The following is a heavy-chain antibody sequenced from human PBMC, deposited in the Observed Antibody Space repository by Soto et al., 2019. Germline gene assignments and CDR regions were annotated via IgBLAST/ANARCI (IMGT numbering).Heavy chain of an antibody. D-gene: IGHD3-9*01. CDR1: GFSFGDYA. CDR3: TQVLYYDILTGYKTKYYFDGMDV. V-gene: IGHV3-49*03. J-gene: IGHJ6*02. Sequence: PGGSLRLSCTASGFSFGDYAMSWFRQAPGKGKEWVGFIRSKAYGGTTEYAASVKGRFTISRDDSKSIAYLQMNSLKTEDTAVYYCTQVLYYDILTGYKTKYYFDGMDVWGQGTTVTVSS. CDR2: IRSKAYGGTT.